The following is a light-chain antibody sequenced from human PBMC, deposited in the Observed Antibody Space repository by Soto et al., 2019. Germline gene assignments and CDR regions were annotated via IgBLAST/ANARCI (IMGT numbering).Light chain of an antibody. CDR3: QQYYSTPIT. J-gene: IGKJ5*01. CDR1: QSVLYSSNNKNY. CDR2: WAS. V-gene: IGKV4-1*01. Sequence: EIVMTQSPATLSVSLGERATINCKSSQSVLYSSNNKNYLTWYQQKPGQPPKLLIYWASTRESGVPDRFSGSGSGTDFTLTISSLQAEDVAVYYCQQYYSTPITFGQGTRLEIK.